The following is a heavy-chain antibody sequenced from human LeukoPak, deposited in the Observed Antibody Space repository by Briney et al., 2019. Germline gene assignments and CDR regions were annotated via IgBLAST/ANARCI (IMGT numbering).Heavy chain of an antibody. CDR1: GFTFSSNG. CDR3: AKGTYSSSWLFDY. CDR2: ISNDGTKD. V-gene: IGHV3-30*18. D-gene: IGHD6-13*01. Sequence: GGSLTLSCAASGFTFSSNGMQWLGHAPGKGLVWVASISNDGTKDDYADSGKVRFTIDTYNSKNNLYLQMHSLEDEDTAVYYCAKGTYSSSWLFDYWGERTLVTVSS. J-gene: IGHJ4*02.